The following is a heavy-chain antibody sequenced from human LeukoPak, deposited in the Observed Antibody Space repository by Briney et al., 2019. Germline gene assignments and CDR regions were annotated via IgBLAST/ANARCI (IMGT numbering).Heavy chain of an antibody. CDR3: ARGGSFSGDY. CDR1: GFTFSSYS. Sequence: GGSLRLSCAASGFTFSSYSMNWVRQAPGKGLEWVSYISSSSSTIYYADSVKGRFTISRDNAKNSLYLQMNSLRAEDTAVYYCARGGSFSGDYWGQGTLVTVSS. CDR2: ISSSSSTI. J-gene: IGHJ4*02. V-gene: IGHV3-48*04. D-gene: IGHD1-26*01.